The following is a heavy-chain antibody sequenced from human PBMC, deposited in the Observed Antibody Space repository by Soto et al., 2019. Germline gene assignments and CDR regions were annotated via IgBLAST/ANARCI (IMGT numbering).Heavy chain of an antibody. CDR1: GGSFNGYY. V-gene: IGHV4-34*01. CDR3: ARGIVVVVAARWYYGMDV. Sequence: SETLSLTCAVYGGSFNGYYWSWIRQPPGKGLEWIGEINHSGSTNYNPSLKSRVTISVDTSKNQFSLKLSSVTAADTAVYYCARGIVVVVAARWYYGMDVWGQGTTVTVSS. CDR2: INHSGST. J-gene: IGHJ6*02. D-gene: IGHD2-15*01.